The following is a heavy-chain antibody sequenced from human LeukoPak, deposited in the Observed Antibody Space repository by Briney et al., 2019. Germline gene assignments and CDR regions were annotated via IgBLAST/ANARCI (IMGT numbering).Heavy chain of an antibody. CDR2: IYHSGST. CDR3: ARDYGDIPPDWYYDL. Sequence: PSQTLSLTCTVSGGSISSGSYYWSWIRQPAGKGLEWIGYIYHSGSTYYNPSLKSRVTISVDTSKNQFSLKLRSVTAADTAVYYCARDYGDIPPDWYYDLWGRGTLVTVSS. V-gene: IGHV4-61*09. J-gene: IGHJ2*01. D-gene: IGHD4-17*01. CDR1: GGSISSGSYY.